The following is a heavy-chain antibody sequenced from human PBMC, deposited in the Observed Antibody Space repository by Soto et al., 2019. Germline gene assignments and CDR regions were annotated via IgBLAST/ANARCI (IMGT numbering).Heavy chain of an antibody. J-gene: IGHJ5*02. Sequence: SETLSLTCTVSGGSISSSSYYWGWIRQPPGKGLEWIGSIYYSGSTYYNPSLKSRVTISVDTSKNQFSLKLSSVTAADAAVYYCASTDYDSSGYHGPFDPWGQGTLVTVST. CDR1: GGSISSSSYY. CDR3: ASTDYDSSGYHGPFDP. D-gene: IGHD3-22*01. V-gene: IGHV4-39*01. CDR2: IYYSGST.